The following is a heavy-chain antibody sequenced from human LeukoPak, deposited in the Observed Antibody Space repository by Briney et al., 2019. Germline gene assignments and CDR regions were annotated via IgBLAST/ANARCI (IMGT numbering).Heavy chain of an antibody. J-gene: IGHJ4*02. CDR3: ARDGGPAYSSSWYLY. D-gene: IGHD6-13*01. V-gene: IGHV3-7*01. CDR1: GLTFSSYW. Sequence: GGSLRLSCAASGLTFSSYWMSWVRQAPGKGLEWVANIKQDGSEKYYVDSVKGRFTISRDNAKNSLYLQMNSLRAEDTAVYYCARDGGPAYSSSWYLYWGQGTLVTVSS. CDR2: IKQDGSEK.